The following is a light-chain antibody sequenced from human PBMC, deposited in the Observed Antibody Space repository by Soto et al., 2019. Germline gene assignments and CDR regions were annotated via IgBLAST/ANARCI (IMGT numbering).Light chain of an antibody. J-gene: IGKJ1*01. CDR3: QQYGSSPST. V-gene: IGKV3-20*01. Sequence: EIVLTQSPCTLSLSPGERATLSCRASQSVSRSFFAWYQQKPGQAPMPLIYGASSRASGVPDRFSGSGSGTDFTLTISSLEPEDFAVYYCQQYGSSPSTFGQGTKVEIK. CDR1: QSVSRSF. CDR2: GAS.